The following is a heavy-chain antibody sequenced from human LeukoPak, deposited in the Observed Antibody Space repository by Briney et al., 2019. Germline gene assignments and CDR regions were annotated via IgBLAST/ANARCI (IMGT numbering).Heavy chain of an antibody. V-gene: IGHV4-39*01. Sequence: SETLSLTCTVSGGSISSSSYYWGWIRQPPGKGLEWIGSIYYTGSTYYNPSLKSRVTISVDTSKNQFSLKMSSVTAADTAVYYCARRDYGDWYFDYWGQGTLVTVSS. CDR1: GGSISSSSYY. CDR3: ARRDYGDWYFDY. CDR2: IYYTGST. D-gene: IGHD4-17*01. J-gene: IGHJ4*02.